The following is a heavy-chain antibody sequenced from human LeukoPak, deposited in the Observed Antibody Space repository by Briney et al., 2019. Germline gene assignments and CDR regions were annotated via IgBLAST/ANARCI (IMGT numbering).Heavy chain of an antibody. CDR2: INPNSGGT. Sequence: ASVKVSCKASGYTFTGYYMHWVRQAPGQGLEWMGWINPNSGGTNYAQKFQGRVTMTRDTSISTAYMELSRLRSDDTAVYYCARVFRYGGSGYDRERGNFDYWGQGTLVTVSS. CDR3: ARVFRYGGSGYDRERGNFDY. J-gene: IGHJ4*02. V-gene: IGHV1-2*02. D-gene: IGHD5-12*01. CDR1: GYTFTGYY.